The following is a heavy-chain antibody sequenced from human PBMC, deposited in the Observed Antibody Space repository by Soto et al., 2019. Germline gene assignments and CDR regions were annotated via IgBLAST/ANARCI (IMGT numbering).Heavy chain of an antibody. CDR1: GFTFSSYT. J-gene: IGHJ4*02. CDR3: AKDPGGVGATWPFDY. CDR2: ISGSGGST. Sequence: EVQLLESGGGLVQPGGSLRLSCAASGFTFSSYTMSWVRQAPGKGLEWVSAISGSGGSTYYADSVKGRFTISRDNSKNTLYLQMNSLRAEDTAVYYCAKDPGGVGATWPFDYWGQGTLVTVSS. V-gene: IGHV3-23*01. D-gene: IGHD1-26*01.